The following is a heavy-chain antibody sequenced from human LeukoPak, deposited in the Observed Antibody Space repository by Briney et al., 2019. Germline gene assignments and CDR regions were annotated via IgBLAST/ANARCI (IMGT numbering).Heavy chain of an antibody. CDR3: ARGASSWYGSFLFDY. D-gene: IGHD6-13*01. Sequence: GGSLRLSCAASGFTCSSYSMNWVRQAPGKGLEWVSYISSSSSTIYYADSVKGRFTISRDNAKNSLYLQMNSLRAEDTAVYYCARGASSWYGSFLFDYWGQGTLVTVSS. V-gene: IGHV3-48*04. CDR1: GFTCSSYS. CDR2: ISSSSSTI. J-gene: IGHJ4*02.